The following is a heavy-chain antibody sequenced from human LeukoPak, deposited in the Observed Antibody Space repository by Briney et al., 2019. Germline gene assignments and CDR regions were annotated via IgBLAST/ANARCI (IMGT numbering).Heavy chain of an antibody. V-gene: IGHV4-59*08. CDR3: ARSGTHSGGAFDI. Sequence: PSETLSLTCTVSGGSISGYYWSWIRQSPGKGLEWIAYVYSSGSTNYNPSLYSRVTISLDTSKNQFSLKLSSVTAADTAVYFCARSGTHSGGAFDIWGQGTMVTVSS. CDR2: VYSSGST. J-gene: IGHJ3*02. D-gene: IGHD4-23*01. CDR1: GGSISGYY.